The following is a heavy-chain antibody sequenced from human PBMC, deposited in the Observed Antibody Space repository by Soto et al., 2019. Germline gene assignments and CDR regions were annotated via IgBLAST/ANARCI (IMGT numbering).Heavy chain of an antibody. CDR3: ARDPHLLDYYYYGMDV. V-gene: IGHV3-30-3*01. J-gene: IGHJ6*02. CDR1: GFTFSSYA. Sequence: GGSLRLSCAASGFTFSSYAMHWVRQAPGKGLEWVAVISYDGSNKYYADSVKGRFTISRDNSKNTLYLQMNSLRAEDTAVYYCARDPHLLDYYYYGMDVWGQGTTVTVSS. CDR2: ISYDGSNK.